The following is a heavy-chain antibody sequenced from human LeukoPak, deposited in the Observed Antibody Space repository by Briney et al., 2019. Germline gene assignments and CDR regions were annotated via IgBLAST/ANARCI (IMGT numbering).Heavy chain of an antibody. J-gene: IGHJ6*02. D-gene: IGHD6-13*01. Sequence: PGGSLRLSCAASGFTFSSYGMHWVRQAPVKVLEWVAVIWYDGSNKYYADSVKGRFTISRDNSKNTLYLQMNSLRAEDTAVYYCARVKVGSSSWYDFNYYGMDVWGQGTTVTVSS. CDR2: IWYDGSNK. V-gene: IGHV3-33*01. CDR1: GFTFSSYG. CDR3: ARVKVGSSSWYDFNYYGMDV.